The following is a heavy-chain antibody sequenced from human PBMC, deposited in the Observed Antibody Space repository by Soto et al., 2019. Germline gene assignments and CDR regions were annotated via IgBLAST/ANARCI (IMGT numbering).Heavy chain of an antibody. CDR1: GFTFSSYR. CDR3: ARPGSSLYYFDY. J-gene: IGHJ4*01. D-gene: IGHD3-10*01. V-gene: IGHV3-74*01. Sequence: GGSLRLSCAASGFTFSSYRMHWVRQAPGKGLVWVSRINSDGSSTTYADSVKGRFTISRDNAKNTLYLQMNSLRAEDTALYYCARPGSSLYYFDYWGHGTLVTTSS. CDR2: INSDGSST.